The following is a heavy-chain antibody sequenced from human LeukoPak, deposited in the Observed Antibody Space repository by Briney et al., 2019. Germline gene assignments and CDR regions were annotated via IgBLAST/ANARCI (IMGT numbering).Heavy chain of an antibody. Sequence: SETLSLTCAVYGGSFSGYYWSWIRQPPGKGLEWIGEINHSGSTNYNPSLKSRVTISVDTSKNQFSLKLGSVTAADTAVYYCARGPSRGITGTTALQPFDYWGQGTLVTVSS. D-gene: IGHD1-7*01. CDR3: ARGPSRGITGTTALQPFDY. V-gene: IGHV4-34*01. CDR2: INHSGST. J-gene: IGHJ4*02. CDR1: GGSFSGYY.